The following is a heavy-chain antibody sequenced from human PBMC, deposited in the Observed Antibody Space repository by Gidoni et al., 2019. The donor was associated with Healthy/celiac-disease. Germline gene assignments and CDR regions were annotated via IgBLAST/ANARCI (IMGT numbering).Heavy chain of an antibody. CDR3: ARVDWDLDY. D-gene: IGHD3-9*01. CDR2: FNAGNGNT. V-gene: IGHV1-3*01. Sequence: QVQLVQSGDEVKKPGASVKVSCKASGYTCTSYAMHWVRQAPGQRLACVVWFNAGNGNTKYSLKFQGRVTITRDTSASTAYMELGSLRSEDTAVYYCARVDWDLDYWGQGTLVTVSS. J-gene: IGHJ4*02. CDR1: GYTCTSYA.